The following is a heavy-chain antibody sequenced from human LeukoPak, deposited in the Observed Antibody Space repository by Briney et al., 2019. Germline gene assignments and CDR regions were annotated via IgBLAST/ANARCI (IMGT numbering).Heavy chain of an antibody. Sequence: SETLSLTCTVSGGSISSYYWSWIRQPAGRGLEWIGRIYTSGSTNYNPSLKSRVTMSVDTSKNQFSLKLSSVTAADTAVYYCARDLRGDYDSSGYYYSNWFDPWGQGTLVTVSS. D-gene: IGHD3-22*01. V-gene: IGHV4-4*07. J-gene: IGHJ5*02. CDR3: ARDLRGDYDSSGYYYSNWFDP. CDR1: GGSISSYY. CDR2: IYTSGST.